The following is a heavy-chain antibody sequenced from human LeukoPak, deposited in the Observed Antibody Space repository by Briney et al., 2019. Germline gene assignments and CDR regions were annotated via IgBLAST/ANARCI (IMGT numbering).Heavy chain of an antibody. V-gene: IGHV4-31*03. CDR3: VRLYINYDFDY. J-gene: IGHJ4*02. Sequence: SQTLSLTCTVSGGSISSGGYSWSWIRQHPGKGLEWIGYIYYSGSTYYNPSLKSRVTISVDTSKNQFSLKLSSVTAADAAVYYCVRLYINYDFDYWGQGTLVTVSS. CDR2: IYYSGST. D-gene: IGHD4-11*01. CDR1: GGSISSGGYS.